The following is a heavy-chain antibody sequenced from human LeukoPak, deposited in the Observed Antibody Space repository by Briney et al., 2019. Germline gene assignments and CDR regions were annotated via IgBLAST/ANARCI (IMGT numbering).Heavy chain of an antibody. V-gene: IGHV3-33*01. CDR1: GFTLSSSA. J-gene: IGHJ5*02. Sequence: GGSLRLSCAASGFTLSSSAMHWVRQAPGKGLEWVSVIWYDGSNKYYADSVKGRFTISRDTSKNTLYLQMNSLRAEDTAMYYCVRDVRGSTNRFDPWGQGTLVTVSS. CDR3: VRDVRGSTNRFDP. CDR2: IWYDGSNK. D-gene: IGHD3-10*02.